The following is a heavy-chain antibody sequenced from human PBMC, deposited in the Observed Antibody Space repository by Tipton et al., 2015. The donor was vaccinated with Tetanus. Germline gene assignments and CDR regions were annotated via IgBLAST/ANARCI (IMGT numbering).Heavy chain of an antibody. CDR1: GFSFSQYG. CDR2: TIDDAGEK. Sequence: SLRLSCAASGFSFSQYGMHWVRQAPGKGLEWVAVTIDDAGEKYYAESVKGRFSVSRDNSRSTLYLQMNSLRAEDTAVYYCARGSSPISGVIIIPNYFDSRGRGTLVTVSS. V-gene: IGHV3-30*03. D-gene: IGHD3-3*01. J-gene: IGHJ4*02. CDR3: ARGSSPISGVIIIPNYFDS.